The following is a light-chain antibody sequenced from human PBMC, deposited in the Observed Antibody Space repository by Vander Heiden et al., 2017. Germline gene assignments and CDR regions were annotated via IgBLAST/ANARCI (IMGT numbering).Light chain of an antibody. CDR1: QSVSSN. Sequence: EIVMTQSPATLSVSPGERATLSCRASQSVSSNLAWYQQKPGQAPRLLIYGASTRATGIPARFSGSGSGTEFTLTISSLQSEDFAVYYCQQQWGTFGGGTKVEIK. CDR3: QQQWGT. CDR2: GAS. V-gene: IGKV3-15*01. J-gene: IGKJ4*01.